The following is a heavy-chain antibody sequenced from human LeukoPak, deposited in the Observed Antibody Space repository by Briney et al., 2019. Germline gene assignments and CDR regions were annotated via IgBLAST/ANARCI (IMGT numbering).Heavy chain of an antibody. J-gene: IGHJ4*02. Sequence: SETLSLTCTVSGGSISSSSYYWGWIRQPPGKGLEWIGSTYYSGSTYYNPSLKSRVTISVDTSKNQFSLKLSSVTAADTAVYYCARHNQWLVPCDYWGQGTLVTVSS. CDR2: TYYSGST. CDR1: GGSISSSSYY. CDR3: ARHNQWLVPCDY. D-gene: IGHD6-19*01. V-gene: IGHV4-39*01.